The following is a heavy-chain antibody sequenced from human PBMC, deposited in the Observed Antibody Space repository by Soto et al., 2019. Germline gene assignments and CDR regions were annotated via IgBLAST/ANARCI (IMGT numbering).Heavy chain of an antibody. CDR1: GGSFTDYY. J-gene: IGHJ6*02. Sequence: QVQLQQCGAGLLKPSETLSLPCAVSGGSFTDYYWNWIRQPPGKGLEWIGEINHSGSTKYNPSLKSRVSISVDTSNSQFSRMLNSVTAADTAVYYCAKDRLPRDFYYGMDVWGQGTTVTVSS. D-gene: IGHD2-15*01. CDR3: AKDRLPRDFYYGMDV. CDR2: INHSGST. V-gene: IGHV4-34*01.